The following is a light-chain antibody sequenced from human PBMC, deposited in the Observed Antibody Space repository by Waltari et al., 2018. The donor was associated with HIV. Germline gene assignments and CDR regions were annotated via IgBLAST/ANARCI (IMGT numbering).Light chain of an antibody. CDR1: TSNIGAGYD. CDR3: QSYDSSLSNLI. CDR2: GDS. Sequence: QSVLTQPPSVSGAPGQWVTISCTGSTSNIGAGYDVHWYQQLPGTAPKLLLYGDSDRPSGVPDRVSGSKSGTSASLAITGLQAEDEADYYCQSYDSSLSNLIFGGGTKLTVL. J-gene: IGLJ2*01. V-gene: IGLV1-40*01.